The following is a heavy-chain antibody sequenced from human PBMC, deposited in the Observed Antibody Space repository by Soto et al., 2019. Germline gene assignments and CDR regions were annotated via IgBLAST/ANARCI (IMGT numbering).Heavy chain of an antibody. CDR2: LWSDGIKT. CDR1: GFILSRYG. D-gene: IGHD2-8*02. Sequence: XGSLRLSCTASGFILSRYGLHWVRQAPGKGLEWVAGLWSDGIKTSYTDSVKGRFTISRDTSKNMLYLQMNSLGAEDTAVYYCERDLNYWSLLIDHWGQGTLVTVSS. J-gene: IGHJ4*02. CDR3: ERDLNYWSLLIDH. V-gene: IGHV3-33*01.